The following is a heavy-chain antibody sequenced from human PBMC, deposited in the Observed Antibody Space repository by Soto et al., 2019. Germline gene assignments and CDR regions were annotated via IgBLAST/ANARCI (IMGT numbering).Heavy chain of an antibody. CDR1: GFTFEDYT. J-gene: IGHJ4*02. D-gene: IGHD1-1*01. CDR2: IRGDRI. CDR3: AKERGTIYFDY. Sequence: HPGGSLRLSCATSGFTFEDYTIHWVRQAPGKGLEWVSLIRGDRIYYADSVKGRFIISRDNSKNSLYLQMTSLRTEDTALYYCAKERGTIYFDYWGQGT. V-gene: IGHV3-43*01.